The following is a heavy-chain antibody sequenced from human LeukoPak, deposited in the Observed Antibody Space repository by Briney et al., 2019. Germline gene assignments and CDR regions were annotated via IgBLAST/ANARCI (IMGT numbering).Heavy chain of an antibody. J-gene: IGHJ4*02. CDR1: GFPFSSYW. CDR2: IKQDGSKK. D-gene: IGHD5-24*01. V-gene: IGHV3-7*04. CDR3: TRVGYIDEGIDY. Sequence: GGSLRLSCVASGFPFSSYWMTWVRQAPGKGLEWVANIKQDGSKKFYVNSVKGRFTISRDNAKNSLYLQMNSLRAEDTAIYYCTRVGYIDEGIDYWGQGTLVTVSS.